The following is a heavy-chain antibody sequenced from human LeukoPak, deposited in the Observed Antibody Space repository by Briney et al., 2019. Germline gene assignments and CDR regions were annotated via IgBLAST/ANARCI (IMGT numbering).Heavy chain of an antibody. CDR1: GGSISSYY. CDR3: ARAPGVGKDFDY. Sequence: SETLSLTCAVSGGSISSYYWSWIRQPPGKGLEWIGYIYYSGSTNYNPSLKSRVTISVDTSKNQFSLKLSSVTAADTAVYYCARAPGVGKDFDYWGEGTLVTVYS. D-gene: IGHD1-26*01. CDR2: IYYSGST. V-gene: IGHV4-59*01. J-gene: IGHJ4*02.